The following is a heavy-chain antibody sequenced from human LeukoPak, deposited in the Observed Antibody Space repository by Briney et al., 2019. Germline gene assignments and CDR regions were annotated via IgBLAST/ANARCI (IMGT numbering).Heavy chain of an antibody. J-gene: IGHJ4*02. Sequence: SETLSLTCTVSGGSISSSSYYWGWIRQPPGKGLEWIGSIYYSGSTYYNPSLKSRVTISVDTSKNQFSLKLSSVTAADAAVYYCARRAASANDFDYWGQGTLVTVSS. CDR2: IYYSGST. V-gene: IGHV4-39*01. CDR1: GGSISSSSYY. CDR3: ARRAASANDFDY.